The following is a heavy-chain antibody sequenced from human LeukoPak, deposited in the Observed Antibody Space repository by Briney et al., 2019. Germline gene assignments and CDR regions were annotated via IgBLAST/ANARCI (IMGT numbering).Heavy chain of an antibody. CDR2: IYTNGNT. Sequence: SETLSLTCTVSGDPVSSSYWGWIRQSAGKGLEWLGRIYTNGNTSYNPSLGSRVTMSVDASKNQFFLRLSSVTAADTGIYYCARHKYYYSKSFWSDWFDPWGQGTLVTVSS. CDR1: GDPVSSSY. J-gene: IGHJ5*02. V-gene: IGHV4-4*07. CDR3: ARHKYYYSKSFWSDWFDP. D-gene: IGHD3-3*01.